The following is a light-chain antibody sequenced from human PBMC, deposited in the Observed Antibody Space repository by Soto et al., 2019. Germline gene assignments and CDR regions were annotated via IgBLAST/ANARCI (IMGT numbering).Light chain of an antibody. CDR1: QSVSSSY. CDR2: GAS. CDR3: QQYGSSPRGT. Sequence: EIVLTQSPGTLSLSPRERATLSCRASQSVSSSYLAWYQQKPGQAPRLLIYGASSRATGIPDRFSGSGSGTDFTLTIIILEPEDFAVYNCQQYGSSPRGTFGQGTKLEIK. V-gene: IGKV3-20*01. J-gene: IGKJ2*01.